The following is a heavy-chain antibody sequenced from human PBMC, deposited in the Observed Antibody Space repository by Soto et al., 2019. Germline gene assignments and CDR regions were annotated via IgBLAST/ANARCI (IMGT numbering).Heavy chain of an antibody. Sequence: GGSLRLSCAASGFTFSSYAMHWVRQAPGKGLEWVAVISYDGSNKYYADSVKGRFTISRDNSKSTLYLQMNSLRAEDTAVYYCARDDSSSWYLEFAFDIWGQGTMVTVSS. CDR1: GFTFSSYA. D-gene: IGHD6-13*01. CDR2: ISYDGSNK. V-gene: IGHV3-30-3*01. CDR3: ARDDSSSWYLEFAFDI. J-gene: IGHJ3*02.